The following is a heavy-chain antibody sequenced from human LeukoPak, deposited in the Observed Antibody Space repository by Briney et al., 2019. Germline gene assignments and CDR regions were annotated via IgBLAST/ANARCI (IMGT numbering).Heavy chain of an antibody. CDR2: IYYSGST. V-gene: IGHV4-59*01. D-gene: IGHD4-17*01. CDR3: ARVRRLGYGDYADFDY. Sequence: SETLSLTCTVSGGSISSYYWSWIRQPPGKGLEWIGYIYYSGSTNCNPSLKSRVTISVDTSKNQFSLKLSSVTAADTAVYYCARVRRLGYGDYADFDYWGQGTLVTVSS. CDR1: GGSISSYY. J-gene: IGHJ4*02.